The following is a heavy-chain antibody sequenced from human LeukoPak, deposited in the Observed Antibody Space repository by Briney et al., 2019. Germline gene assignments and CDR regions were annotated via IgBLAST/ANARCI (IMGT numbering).Heavy chain of an antibody. CDR3: ARGVRRGITIFGVVGGWFDP. J-gene: IGHJ5*02. D-gene: IGHD3-3*01. CDR2: IYTNEST. V-gene: IGHV4-4*07. CDR1: GGSISSDY. Sequence: SETLSLTCTVSGGSISSDYWSWIRQPAGKGLEWIGRIYTNESTNYNPSLKSRVTMSVDTSKNQLSLKMISVTDADTAVYYCARGVRRGITIFGVVGGWFDPWGKGTLVTVSS.